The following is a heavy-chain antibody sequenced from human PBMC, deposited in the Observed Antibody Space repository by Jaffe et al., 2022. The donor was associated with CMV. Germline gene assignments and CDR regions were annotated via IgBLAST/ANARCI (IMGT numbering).Heavy chain of an antibody. J-gene: IGHJ6*03. CDR1: GFTFSSYA. V-gene: IGHV3-23*04. CDR3: AKEGYSSGWYGDLGDYYYYYMDV. CDR2: ISGSGGST. Sequence: EVQLVESGGGLVQPGGSLRLSCAASGFTFSSYAMSWVRQAPGKGLEWVSAISGSGGSTYYADSVKGRFTISRDNSKNTLYLQMNSLRAEDTAVYYCAKEGYSSGWYGDLGDYYYYYMDVWGKGTTVTVSS. D-gene: IGHD6-19*01.